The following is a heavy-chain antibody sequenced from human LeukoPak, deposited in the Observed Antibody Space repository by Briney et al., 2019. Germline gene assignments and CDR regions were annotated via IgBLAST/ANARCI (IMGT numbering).Heavy chain of an antibody. CDR3: ARAYGDYGDYPDYYYYGMDV. D-gene: IGHD4-17*01. Sequence: PSETLSLTCTVSGGSISSYYWSWIRQPPGKGLEWIGYIYYSGSTYYNPSLKSRVTISVDTSKNQFSLKLSSVTAADTAVYYCARAYGDYGDYPDYYYYGMDVWGQGTTVTVSS. CDR2: IYYSGST. J-gene: IGHJ6*02. V-gene: IGHV4-59*12. CDR1: GGSISSYY.